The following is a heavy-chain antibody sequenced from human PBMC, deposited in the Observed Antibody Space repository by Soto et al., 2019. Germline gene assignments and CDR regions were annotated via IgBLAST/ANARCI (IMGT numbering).Heavy chain of an antibody. CDR1: GYTFTGYY. J-gene: IGHJ4*02. D-gene: IGHD3-10*01. CDR3: ARDREYQLLSPYGSGSLGLYYFDY. Sequence: QVQLVQSGAEVKKPGASVKVSCKASGYTFTGYYMHWVRQAPGQGLEWMGWINPNSGGTNYAQKFQGRVTMTRDTSISTACMELSRLRSDDTAVYYCARDREYQLLSPYGSGSLGLYYFDYWGQGTLVTVSS. V-gene: IGHV1-2*02. CDR2: INPNSGGT.